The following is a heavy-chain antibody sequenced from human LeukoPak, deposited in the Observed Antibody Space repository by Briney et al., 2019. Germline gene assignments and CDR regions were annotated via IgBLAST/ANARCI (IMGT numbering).Heavy chain of an antibody. Sequence: PSETLSLTCTVSGGSITSDHWNWIRQPPGKGLEWIGCIFYSGRTYYNPSLKSRVSISVDMSKNQFSLRLTSVTAADTAVYYCARKNDFEIWGQGALVTVSS. CDR3: ARKNDFEI. D-gene: IGHD2/OR15-2a*01. CDR2: IFYSGRT. V-gene: IGHV4-59*12. J-gene: IGHJ3*02. CDR1: GGSITSDH.